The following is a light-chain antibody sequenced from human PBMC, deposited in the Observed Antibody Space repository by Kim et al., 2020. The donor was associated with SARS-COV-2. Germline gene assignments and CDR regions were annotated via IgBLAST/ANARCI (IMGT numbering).Light chain of an antibody. J-gene: IGKJ2*01. Sequence: IELTQSPGTLSLSPGDRATLSCRASQSVSSSYLAWYQQKPGQAPRVLIYGASSRATGIPDRFSGSGSGTDFTLTISRLEPEDFAVYYCQLYGSSHTFGQGTKLEI. CDR3: QLYGSSHT. CDR1: QSVSSSY. CDR2: GAS. V-gene: IGKV3-20*01.